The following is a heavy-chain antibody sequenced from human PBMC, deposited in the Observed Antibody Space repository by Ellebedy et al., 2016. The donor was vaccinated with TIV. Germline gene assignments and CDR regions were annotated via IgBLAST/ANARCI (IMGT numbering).Heavy chain of an antibody. Sequence: AASVKVSCKVSGYTLTELSMHWVRQAPGKGLEWMGGFDPEDGETIYAQKFQGRVTMTEDTSTDTAYMELSSLRSEDTAVYYWAIARGLRYPDWFDPWGQGTLVTVSS. J-gene: IGHJ5*02. CDR1: GYTLTELS. CDR2: FDPEDGET. CDR3: AIARGLRYPDWFDP. V-gene: IGHV1-24*01. D-gene: IGHD4-17*01.